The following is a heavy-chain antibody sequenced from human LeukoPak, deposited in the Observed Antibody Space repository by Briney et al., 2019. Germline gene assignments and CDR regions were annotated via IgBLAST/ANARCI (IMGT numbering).Heavy chain of an antibody. CDR2: IKSKTDGGTT. J-gene: IGHJ4*02. CDR3: TTDDTWKQRWETHFGDY. V-gene: IGHV3-15*01. Sequence: GGSLRLSCAASGLTFSNAWMSWVRQAPGKGLEWVGRIKSKTDGGTTDYAAPVKGRFTISRDDSKNTLYLQMNSLKTEDTAVYYCTTDDTWKQRWETHFGDYWARGTLVTVSS. D-gene: IGHD5-18*01. CDR1: GLTFSNAW.